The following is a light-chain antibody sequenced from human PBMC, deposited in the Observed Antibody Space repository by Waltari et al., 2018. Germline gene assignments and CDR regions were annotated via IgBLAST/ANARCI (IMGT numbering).Light chain of an antibody. V-gene: IGKV3-20*01. CDR1: QSVSRS. CDR3: QKYGSLPAT. CDR2: DAS. Sequence: EVALTQSPGTLSLSPGGGATLSCRASQSVSRSLAWYQQKPGQAPRLLIYDASSRATGIPDRFSGSGSGTDFSLTISRLEPEDFAVYYCQKYGSLPATFGQGTKVEIK. J-gene: IGKJ1*01.